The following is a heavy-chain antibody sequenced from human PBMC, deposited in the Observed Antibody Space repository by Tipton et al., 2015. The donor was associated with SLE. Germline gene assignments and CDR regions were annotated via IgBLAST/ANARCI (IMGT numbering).Heavy chain of an antibody. V-gene: IGHV4-59*01. Sequence: GLVKPSETLSLTCTVSGGSISSYYWSWIRQPPGKGLEWIGYIYYSGSTNYNPSLKSRVTISVDTSKNQFSLKLSSVTAADTAVYYCARDPQGVYYFDYWGQGTLVTVSS. J-gene: IGHJ4*02. CDR1: GGSISSYY. CDR2: IYYSGST. CDR3: ARDPQGVYYFDY.